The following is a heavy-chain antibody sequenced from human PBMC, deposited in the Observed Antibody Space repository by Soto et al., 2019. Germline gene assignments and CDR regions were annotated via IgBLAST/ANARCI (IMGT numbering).Heavy chain of an antibody. CDR2: INHSGST. CDR1: GGSFSDSY. CDR3: ASREQLGPFDP. J-gene: IGHJ5*02. D-gene: IGHD6-6*01. V-gene: IGHV4-34*01. Sequence: SETLSLTCAVYGGSFSDSYWSWIRQPPGKGLEWIGEINHSGSTNYNPSLMSRVTISVDTSKNQFSLKLSSVTAADTAVFYCASREQLGPFDPWGQGTLVTVSS.